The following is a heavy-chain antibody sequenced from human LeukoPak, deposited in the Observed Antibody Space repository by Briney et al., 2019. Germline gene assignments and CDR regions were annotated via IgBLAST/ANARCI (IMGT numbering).Heavy chain of an antibody. Sequence: ASVKVCFKASGYTFTSYDINWVRQSTGQGLEWMGWMNPNSGNTGYAQKFQGRVTMTRNTSISTAYMELSSLRSEDTAVYYCARGVGTYYDFWSGRNWFDPWGQGTLVTVSS. D-gene: IGHD3-3*01. J-gene: IGHJ5*02. CDR3: ARGVGTYYDFWSGRNWFDP. V-gene: IGHV1-8*01. CDR1: GYTFTSYD. CDR2: MNPNSGNT.